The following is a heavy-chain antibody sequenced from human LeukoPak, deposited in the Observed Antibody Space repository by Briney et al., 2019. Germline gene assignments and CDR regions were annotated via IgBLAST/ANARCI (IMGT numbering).Heavy chain of an antibody. J-gene: IGHJ5*02. Sequence: PSETLSLTCTVSGGSISSCYWSWIRQPPGKGLEWIGYIYYSGTTNYNPSLKSRVTISVDTSKNQFSLKLSSVTAADTAVYYCARDASSGINWFDPWGQGTLVTVSS. CDR3: ARDASSGINWFDP. D-gene: IGHD3-22*01. CDR1: GGSISSCY. V-gene: IGHV4-59*12. CDR2: IYYSGTT.